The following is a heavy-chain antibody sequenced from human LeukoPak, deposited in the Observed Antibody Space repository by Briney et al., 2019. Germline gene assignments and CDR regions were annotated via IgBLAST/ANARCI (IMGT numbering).Heavy chain of an antibody. V-gene: IGHV4-39*01. J-gene: IGHJ3*02. CDR1: GGSISSYY. D-gene: IGHD3-16*02. Sequence: PSETLSLTCTVSGGSISSYYWGWIRQPPGKGPEWIGSIYYSGSTYYNPSLKSRVTISVDTSKNQFSLKLSSVTAADTAVYYCARHDYDYVWGSYRRDAFDIWGQGTMVTVPS. CDR3: ARHDYDYVWGSYRRDAFDI. CDR2: IYYSGST.